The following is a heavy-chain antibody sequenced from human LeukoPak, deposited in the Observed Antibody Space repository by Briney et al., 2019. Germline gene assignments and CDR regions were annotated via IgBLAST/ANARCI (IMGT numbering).Heavy chain of an antibody. CDR3: ARDNDVGAYSSSWLFDY. J-gene: IGHJ4*02. CDR2: IYSSGTT. Sequence: SETLSLTCTVSGGSISSSSYYWGWIRQPPGKGLEWIGRIYSSGTTYYNPSLNGRVTMSVDTSKNQFSLEVRSVTAADTAVYYCARDNDVGAYSSSWLFDYWGQGALVTVSS. D-gene: IGHD6-13*01. CDR1: GGSISSSSYY. V-gene: IGHV4-39*07.